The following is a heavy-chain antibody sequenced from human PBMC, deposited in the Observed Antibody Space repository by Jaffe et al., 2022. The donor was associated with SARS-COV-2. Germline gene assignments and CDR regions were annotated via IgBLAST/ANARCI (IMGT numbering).Heavy chain of an antibody. V-gene: IGHV3-23*01. CDR1: GFTFSSNA. J-gene: IGHJ4*02. Sequence: EVQLLESGGGLVQPGGSLRLSCAASGFTFSSNAVSWVRQAPGEGLEWVSAISASGGYTYYADSVKGRFTISRDNSKNTLYLQMNSLRAEDTAIYYCAKEGPNEDYFDYWGQGTLVTVSS. CDR3: AKEGPNEDYFDY. CDR2: ISASGGYT. D-gene: IGHD1-1*01.